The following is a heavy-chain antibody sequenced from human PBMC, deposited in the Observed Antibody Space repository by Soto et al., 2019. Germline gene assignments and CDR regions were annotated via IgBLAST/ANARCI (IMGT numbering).Heavy chain of an antibody. CDR2: ISRSGGST. CDR1: GFTFSSYA. CDR3: AKETVGVWYGYVN. Sequence: EVQLLESGGGLVQPGGSLRLSCAASGFTFSSYAMSWVRQAPGKGLEEVSAISRSGGSTYYADSVKGRLTISRDNYKNPLYLQMNSLIAEDPAVYYCAKETVGVWYGYVNCGQVTLVTVSS. V-gene: IGHV3-23*01. J-gene: IGHJ4*02. D-gene: IGHD3-3*01.